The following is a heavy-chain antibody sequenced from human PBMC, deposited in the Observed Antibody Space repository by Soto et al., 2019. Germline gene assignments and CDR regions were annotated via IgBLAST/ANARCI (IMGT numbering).Heavy chain of an antibody. CDR2: IIPIFGTA. CDR3: ARGPERDRYCSGGSCYSDYFDY. Sequence: SVKVSCKASGYTFTSYDINWVRQEPGQGLEWMGEIIPIFGTANYAQKFQGRVTITADESTSTAYMELSSLRSEDTAVYYCARGPERDRYCSGGSCYSDYFDYWGQGTLVTVSS. J-gene: IGHJ4*02. D-gene: IGHD2-15*01. CDR1: GYTFTSYD. V-gene: IGHV1-69*13.